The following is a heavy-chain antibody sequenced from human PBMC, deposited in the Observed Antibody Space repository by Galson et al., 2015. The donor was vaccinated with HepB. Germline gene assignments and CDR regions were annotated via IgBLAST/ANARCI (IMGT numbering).Heavy chain of an antibody. CDR3: ARSLQYCTNGVCYTSTQNWFDP. CDR2: IYYSGST. D-gene: IGHD2-8*01. J-gene: IGHJ5*02. V-gene: IGHV4-31*03. CDR1: GGSISSGGYY. Sequence: LSLTCTVSGGSISSGGYYWSWIRQHPGKGLEWIGYIYYSGSTYYNPSLKSRVTISVDTSKNQFSLKLSSVTAADTAVYYCARSLQYCTNGVCYTSTQNWFDPWGQGTLVTVSS.